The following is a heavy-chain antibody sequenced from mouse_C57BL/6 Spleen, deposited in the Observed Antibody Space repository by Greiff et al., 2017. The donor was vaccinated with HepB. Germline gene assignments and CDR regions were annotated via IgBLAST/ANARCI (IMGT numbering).Heavy chain of an antibody. CDR1: GYAFSSSW. J-gene: IGHJ4*01. CDR3: AKDYYGSSPPAMDY. D-gene: IGHD1-1*01. V-gene: IGHV1-82*01. CDR2: IYPGDGDT. Sequence: VKLQQSGPELVKPGASVKISCKASGYAFSSSWMNWVKQRPGKGLEWIGRIYPGDGDTNYNGKFKGKATLTADKSSSTAYMQLSSLTSEDSAVYFCAKDYYGSSPPAMDYWGQGTSVTVSS.